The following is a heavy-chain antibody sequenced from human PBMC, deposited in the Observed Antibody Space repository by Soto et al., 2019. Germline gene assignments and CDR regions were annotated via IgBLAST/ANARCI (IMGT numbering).Heavy chain of an antibody. CDR1: GFTFSNYW. CDR2: INSEGGST. V-gene: IGHV3-74*01. CDR3: KRVPRCSEGNCYDRGAVDF. J-gene: IGHJ3*01. Sequence: VQLVESGGGLVHPGGSLRLSCAASGFTFSNYWMHWVRQAPGKGLVWVSRINSEGGSTAYADSVKGRFTISRDNAENTLFLQMNSLRAEDMAVYYCKRVPRCSEGNCYDRGAVDFWGQGTMVTVSS. D-gene: IGHD2-15*01.